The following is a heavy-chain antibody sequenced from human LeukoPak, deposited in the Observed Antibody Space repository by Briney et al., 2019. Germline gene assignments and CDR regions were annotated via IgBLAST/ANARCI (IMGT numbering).Heavy chain of an antibody. D-gene: IGHD2-15*01. CDR1: GFTFNNYD. CDR3: AKPRDIDSWAFDV. J-gene: IGHJ3*01. CDR2: ISYDGRNK. Sequence: GGSLRLSCAASGFTFNNYDMHWVRQAPGKGLECVAGISYDGRNKDYADSVKDPFTISRDNSKNTLNLQMNRLRTDDTVVYYCAKPRDIDSWAFDVWGQGTIVTVS. V-gene: IGHV3-30*18.